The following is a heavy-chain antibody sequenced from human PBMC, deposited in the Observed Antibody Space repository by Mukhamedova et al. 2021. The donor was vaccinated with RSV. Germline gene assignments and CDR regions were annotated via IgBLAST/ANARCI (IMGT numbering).Heavy chain of an antibody. J-gene: IGHJ4*03. Sequence: AISWVRQAPGQGLEWMGGIIPIFGTANYAQKVQGRVTITADESTSTAYMELSSLRSEDTAVYYCASGFPGGGPLAYCCGDCSGYF. V-gene: IGHV1-69*01. CDR3: ASGFPGGGPLAYCCGDCSGYF. CDR2: IIPIFGTA. D-gene: IGHD2-21*02. CDR1: A.